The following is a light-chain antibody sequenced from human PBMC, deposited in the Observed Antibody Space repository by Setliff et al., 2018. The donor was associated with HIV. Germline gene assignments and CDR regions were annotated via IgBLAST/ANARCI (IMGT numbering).Light chain of an antibody. Sequence: QSALTQPASVSGSPGQSITISCTGTSIDVGGYNYVSWYQHHPGKAPKLMICEVSNRPSGVSNRFSGSKSGNTASLTISGLQADDEADYYCSSYTSSSLYVFGTGTKVTVL. J-gene: IGLJ1*01. CDR1: SIDVGGYNY. CDR2: EVS. CDR3: SSYTSSSLYV. V-gene: IGLV2-14*01.